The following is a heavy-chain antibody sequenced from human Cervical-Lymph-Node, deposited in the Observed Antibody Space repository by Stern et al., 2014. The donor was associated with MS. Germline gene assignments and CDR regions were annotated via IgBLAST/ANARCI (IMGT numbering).Heavy chain of an antibody. CDR3: AKTKIVVLNCFDH. J-gene: IGHJ4*02. CDR1: GFTFSSYS. CDR2: ISSDNRNI. D-gene: IGHD3-22*01. V-gene: IGHV3-21*01. Sequence: EVQLVESGGGLVKPGGSLRLSCVGSGFTFSSYSMNWVRQAPGKGLEWVSSISSDNRNIYYADSVKGRFTVSRDNAKNSLYLQMNTLRAEDSAVYFCAKTKIVVLNCFDHWGQGALVTVSS.